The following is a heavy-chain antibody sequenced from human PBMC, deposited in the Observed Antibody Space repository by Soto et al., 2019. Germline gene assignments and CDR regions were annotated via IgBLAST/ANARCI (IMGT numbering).Heavy chain of an antibody. CDR2: TDPSDSYT. CDR3: ARTSYYDFWSGYYGGGDRPNYGMDV. J-gene: IGHJ6*02. CDR1: GYSFTSYW. Sequence: GESLKISCKGSGYSFTSYWISWVRQMPGKGLEWMGRTDPSDSYTNYSPSFQGHVTISADKSISTAYLQWSSPKASDTAMYYCARTSYYDFWSGYYGGGDRPNYGMDVWGQGTTVTVSS. V-gene: IGHV5-10-1*01. D-gene: IGHD3-3*01.